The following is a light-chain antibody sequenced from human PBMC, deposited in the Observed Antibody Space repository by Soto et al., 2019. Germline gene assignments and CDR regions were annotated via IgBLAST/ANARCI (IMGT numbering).Light chain of an antibody. CDR1: QSVGTF. CDR2: DAS. CDR3: PQRSNWPIT. Sequence: DSLLTHSPATLSLSPGERAALSCRASQSVGTFLAWYQHKPGQAPRLLIYDASNRATDFPARFSGSGSGTDFTLTISSLEPEDCAVYYCPQRSNWPITSGQVRRLEIK. J-gene: IGKJ5*01. V-gene: IGKV3-11*01.